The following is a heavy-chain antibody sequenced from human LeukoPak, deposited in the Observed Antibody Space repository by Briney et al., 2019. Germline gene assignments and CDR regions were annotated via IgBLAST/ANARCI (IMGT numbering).Heavy chain of an antibody. D-gene: IGHD6-13*01. V-gene: IGHV3-7*01. Sequence: PGGSLRLSCAASGFSVSSHYMNWVRQAPGKGLEWVANIKQDGSEKYYVDSVKGRFTISRDNAKKSLYLQMNSLRAEDTAVYYCARAEGSSWYAAFDIWGQGTMVTVSS. J-gene: IGHJ3*02. CDR2: IKQDGSEK. CDR3: ARAEGSSWYAAFDI. CDR1: GFSVSSHY.